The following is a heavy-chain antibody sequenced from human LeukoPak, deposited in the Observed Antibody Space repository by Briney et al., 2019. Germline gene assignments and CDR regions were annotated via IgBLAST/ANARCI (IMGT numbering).Heavy chain of an antibody. V-gene: IGHV1-46*01. CDR3: ARVGGEGYFDY. CDR2: INPSSGST. Sequence: ASVKVSCKASGYTFTSYYMHWVRQAPGQGLEWMGIINPSSGSTSYAQKFQGRVTMTRDTSTSTVYMELSSLSSEDRAGYYGARVGGEGYFDYWGQGTLVTVSS. J-gene: IGHJ4*02. D-gene: IGHD3-16*01. CDR1: GYTFTSYY.